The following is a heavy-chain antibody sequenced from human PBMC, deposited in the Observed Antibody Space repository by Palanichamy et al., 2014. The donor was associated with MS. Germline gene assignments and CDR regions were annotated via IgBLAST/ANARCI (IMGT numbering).Heavy chain of an antibody. V-gene: IGHV3-23*01. Sequence: EVQLLESGGGLVQPGGSLRLSCAASGFSFSSYGMSWVRQAPGKGLEWVASISGNGDNTHYAESVKGRFTISRDNSKNTLDVQMNSLRAEDTALYYCTKGFWRSDYVGPEVVDSWGQGALVTVFS. CDR3: TKGFWRSDYVGPEVVDS. CDR2: ISGNGDNT. J-gene: IGHJ4*02. D-gene: IGHD3-3*01. CDR1: GFSFSSYG.